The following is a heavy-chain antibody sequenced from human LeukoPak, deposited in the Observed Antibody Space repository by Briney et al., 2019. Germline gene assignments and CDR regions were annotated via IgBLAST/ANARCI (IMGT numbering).Heavy chain of an antibody. Sequence: GASVKVSCKASGGTFSSYAISWVRQAPGQGLEWMGGIIPIFGTANYAQKFQGRVTITADKSTSTAYMELSSLRSEDTAVYYCASYDYVWGSYRSLGYYYMDVWGKGTTVTVSS. CDR2: IIPIFGTA. CDR3: ASYDYVWGSYRSLGYYYMDV. D-gene: IGHD3-16*02. V-gene: IGHV1-69*06. J-gene: IGHJ6*03. CDR1: GGTFSSYA.